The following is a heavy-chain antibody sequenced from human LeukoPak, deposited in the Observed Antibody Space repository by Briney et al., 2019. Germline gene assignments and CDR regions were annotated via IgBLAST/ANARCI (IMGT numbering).Heavy chain of an antibody. CDR3: AKALGRPGDY. Sequence: PGGSLRISCAASGFTFDDYAMHWVRQAPGKGLEWVSLISGDGGSTYYADSVKGRFTISRDNSKNSLYLQMNSLRTEDIALYYCAKALGRPGDYWGQGTLVTVSS. CDR1: GFTFDDYA. J-gene: IGHJ4*02. D-gene: IGHD7-27*01. CDR2: ISGDGGST. V-gene: IGHV3-43*02.